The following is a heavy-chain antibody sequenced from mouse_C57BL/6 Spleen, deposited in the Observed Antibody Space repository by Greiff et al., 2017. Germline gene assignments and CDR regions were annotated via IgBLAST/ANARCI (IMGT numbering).Heavy chain of an antibody. V-gene: IGHV1-55*01. J-gene: IGHJ3*01. CDR2: IYPGSGST. CDR1: GYTFTSYW. D-gene: IGHD2-3*01. Sequence: QLQQPGAELVKPGASVKMSCKASGYTFTSYWITWVKQRPGQGLEWIGDIYPGSGSTNYNEKFKSKATLTVDTSSSTAHMQLSSLTSEDSAVYYCARLDYDGYYVWFAYWGQGTLVTVSA. CDR3: ARLDYDGYYVWFAY.